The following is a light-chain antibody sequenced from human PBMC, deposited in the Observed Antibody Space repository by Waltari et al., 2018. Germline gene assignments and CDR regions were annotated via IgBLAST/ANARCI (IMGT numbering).Light chain of an antibody. J-gene: IGLJ2*01. Sequence: QSALTQPASVSGSPGQSITISCTGTSSDIGSYDYVSWYQQHPGKAPKPIIHDVRRRPSGLSNRSSGSKSGTTASLTISGLQPDDEADYFCSSYAGSNNRVLFGGGTRLTVI. CDR1: SSDIGSYDY. V-gene: IGLV2-14*03. CDR2: DVR. CDR3: SSYAGSNNRVL.